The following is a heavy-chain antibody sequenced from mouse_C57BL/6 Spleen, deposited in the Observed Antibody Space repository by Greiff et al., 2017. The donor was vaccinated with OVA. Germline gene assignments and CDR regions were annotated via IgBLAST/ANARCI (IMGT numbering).Heavy chain of an antibody. CDR3: ARSGGTNRGLYYGSSFYAMDY. Sequence: EVQLQQSGPELVKPGDSVKISCKASGYSFTGYFMNWVMQSHGKSLEWIGRINPYNGDTFYNQKFKGKATLTVDKSSSTAHMELRSLTSEDSAVYYCARSGGTNRGLYYGSSFYAMDYWGQGTSVTVSS. CDR1: GYSFTGYF. CDR2: INPYNGDT. V-gene: IGHV1-20*01. D-gene: IGHD1-1*01. J-gene: IGHJ4*01.